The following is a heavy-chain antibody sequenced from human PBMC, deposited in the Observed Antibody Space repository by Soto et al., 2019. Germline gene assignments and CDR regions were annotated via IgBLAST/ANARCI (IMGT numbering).Heavy chain of an antibody. V-gene: IGHV1-69*12. J-gene: IGHJ4*02. CDR3: ARGGRFLEWLSFDH. D-gene: IGHD3-3*01. Sequence: QVQLEQSGAEVKTLGSSVKVSCKASGDTFNKYAISWVRQAPGQGLEWMGGIIPIFGTANYAPQFQDRVTIPADEATRTAYLELTGLKSDDTAVYFCARGGRFLEWLSFDHWGQGTLVTVSS. CDR2: IIPIFGTA. CDR1: GDTFNKYA.